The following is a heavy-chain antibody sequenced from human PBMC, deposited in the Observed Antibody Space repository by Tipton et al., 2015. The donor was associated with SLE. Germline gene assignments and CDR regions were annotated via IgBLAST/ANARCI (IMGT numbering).Heavy chain of an antibody. Sequence: TLSLTCTVSGGSISSYYWSWIRQPPGKGLEWIGEINDSGSTKYNPSLKSRVTISLNTSKTQFSLQLHSMTAADTAVYYCVRARFMRSPPNSFFYYMDVWGKGTTVTVSS. V-gene: IGHV4-34*01. CDR3: VRARFMRSPPNSFFYYMDV. J-gene: IGHJ6*03. CDR1: GGSISSYY. CDR2: INDSGST. D-gene: IGHD2/OR15-2a*01.